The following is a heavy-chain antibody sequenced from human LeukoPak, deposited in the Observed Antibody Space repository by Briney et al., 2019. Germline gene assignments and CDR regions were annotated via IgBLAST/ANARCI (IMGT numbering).Heavy chain of an antibody. V-gene: IGHV3-30*03. Sequence: GGSLRLSCAASGFTFSSYGMHWVRQAPGKGLEWVAVISYDGSNKYYADSVKGRFTISRDNSKNTLYLQMNSLRAEDTAVYYCARAGFGEFRLGLWGQGTLVTVSS. J-gene: IGHJ4*02. D-gene: IGHD3-10*01. CDR1: GFTFSSYG. CDR2: ISYDGSNK. CDR3: ARAGFGEFRLGL.